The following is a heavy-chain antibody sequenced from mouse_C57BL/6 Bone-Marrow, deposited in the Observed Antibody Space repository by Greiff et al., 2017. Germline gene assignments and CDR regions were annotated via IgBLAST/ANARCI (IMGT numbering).Heavy chain of an antibody. CDR3: ARGYYGSPFAY. CDR1: GYAFSSYW. D-gene: IGHD1-1*01. Sequence: QVQLQQSGAELVKPGASVKISCKASGYAFSSYWMKWVKQRPGKGLEWIGQIYPGDGDTNYNGKFKGKATLTADKSSSTAYMQLSSLTSEDSAVYFCARGYYGSPFAYWGQGTLVTVSA. CDR2: IYPGDGDT. J-gene: IGHJ3*01. V-gene: IGHV1-80*01.